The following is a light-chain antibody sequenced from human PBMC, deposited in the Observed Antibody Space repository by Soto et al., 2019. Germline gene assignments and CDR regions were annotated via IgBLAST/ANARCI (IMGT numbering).Light chain of an antibody. CDR1: SSDIGAYKY. J-gene: IGLJ1*01. CDR2: EVS. V-gene: IGLV2-14*01. Sequence: QSVLTQPASVSGSPGQSITISCTGTSSDIGAYKYVSWYQQHPGKAPKLLIHEVSNRPSGVSDRFSGSKSGKTASLTISGLQAEDEADYYCSSFTSRSTSVFGTGTKVTVL. CDR3: SSFTSRSTSV.